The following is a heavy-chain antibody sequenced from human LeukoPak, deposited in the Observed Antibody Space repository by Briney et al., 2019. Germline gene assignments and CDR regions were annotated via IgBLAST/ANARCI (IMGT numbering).Heavy chain of an antibody. CDR1: GGSISSGDYF. J-gene: IGHJ3*02. CDR3: AREPLIGAFDI. Sequence: SQILSLTCSVSGGSISSGDYFLSWIRQHPGKGLEWIGYIYYSGTTYYKPSLKSRVTISVDTSENQFSLNLSSVTDADTAVYYCAREPLIGAFDIWGQGTMVTVSS. V-gene: IGHV4-31*03. CDR2: IYYSGTT. D-gene: IGHD3-16*02.